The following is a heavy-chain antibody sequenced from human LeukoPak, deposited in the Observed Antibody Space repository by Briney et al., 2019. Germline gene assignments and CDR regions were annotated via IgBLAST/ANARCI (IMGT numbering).Heavy chain of an antibody. CDR1: GGSISSYY. D-gene: IGHD3-10*01. CDR2: IYYSGST. CDR3: ARVDRYYGSGSYYRFDY. Sequence: SETLSLTCTVSGGSISSYYWSWIRQPPGKGLEWIGYIYYSGSTNYNPPLKSRVTISVDTSKNQFSLKLSSVTAADTAVYYCARVDRYYGSGSYYRFDYWGQGTLVTVSS. V-gene: IGHV4-59*01. J-gene: IGHJ4*02.